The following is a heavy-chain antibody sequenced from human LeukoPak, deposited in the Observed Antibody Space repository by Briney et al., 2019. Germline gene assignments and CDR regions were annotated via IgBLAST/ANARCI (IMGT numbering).Heavy chain of an antibody. CDR1: GGSFSGYY. CDR3: ATDGDYYDSGTYSGH. D-gene: IGHD3-10*01. Sequence: SETLSLTCAVYGGSFSGYYWSWIRQPPGKGLEWIGEINHSRSTNYNPSLKSRVTISVDTSKNQFSLKLTSVTAADTAVYYCATDGDYYDSGTYSGHWGQGTLVTVSS. V-gene: IGHV4-34*01. CDR2: INHSRST. J-gene: IGHJ4*02.